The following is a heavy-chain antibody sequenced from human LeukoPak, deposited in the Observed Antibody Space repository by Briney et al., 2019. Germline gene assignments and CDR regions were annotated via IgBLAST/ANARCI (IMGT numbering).Heavy chain of an antibody. D-gene: IGHD3-10*01. J-gene: IGHJ4*02. CDR2: FDPEDGET. CDR3: ATITMVRGVKDY. CDR1: GYTLTELS. V-gene: IGHV1-24*01. Sequence: ASVKVSSKVSGYTLTELSMHWVRQAPGKGLEWMGGFDPEDGETIYAQKFQGRVTMTEDTSTDTAYMELSSLRSEDTAVYYCATITMVRGVKDYWGQGTLVTVSS.